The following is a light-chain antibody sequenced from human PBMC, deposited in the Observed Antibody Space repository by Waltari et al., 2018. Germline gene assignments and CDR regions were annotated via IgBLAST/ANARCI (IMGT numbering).Light chain of an antibody. Sequence: QSVLTQPPSVSAAPGQKVTVSCSGSNSNIGNNYVSWYQQLPGTAPKLIIYANDERPSGTPDRSSASKSATSATLAITGLQTGDEADYYCGTWDSSLSAVVFGGGTKLTVL. V-gene: IGLV1-51*02. CDR3: GTWDSSLSAVV. J-gene: IGLJ3*02. CDR1: NSNIGNNY. CDR2: AND.